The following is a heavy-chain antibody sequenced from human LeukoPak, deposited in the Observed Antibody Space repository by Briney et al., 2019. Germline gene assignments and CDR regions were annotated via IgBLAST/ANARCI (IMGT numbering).Heavy chain of an antibody. Sequence: KPSETLSLTCAVSGGSISSSNWWSWVRQPPGKGLEWIGEIYHSGSTNYNPSLKSRVTISVDKSKNQFSLKLSSVTAADTAVYYCARGEEMATMGFWFDPWGQGTLVTVSS. CDR2: IYHSGST. CDR3: ARGEEMATMGFWFDP. V-gene: IGHV4-4*02. CDR1: GGSISSSNW. J-gene: IGHJ5*02. D-gene: IGHD5-24*01.